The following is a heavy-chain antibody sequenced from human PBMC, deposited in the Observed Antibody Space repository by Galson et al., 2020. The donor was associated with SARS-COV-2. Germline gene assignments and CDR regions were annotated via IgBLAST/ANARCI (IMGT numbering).Heavy chain of an antibody. V-gene: IGHV1-18*01. Sequence: ASVKVSCKASGYTFNRYGISWVRQAPGQGLEWMGWISGYSDDINYAQKFQDRVTMTTDTSTSTAYMELRSLRSDDTAVYYCARDREHSITMSRGVVVGATVWTNGLDLWGQGTTVSVSS. CDR1: GYTFNRYG. CDR2: ISGYSDDI. D-gene: IGHD3-10*01. J-gene: IGHJ6*02. CDR3: ARDREHSITMSRGVVVGATVWTNGLDL.